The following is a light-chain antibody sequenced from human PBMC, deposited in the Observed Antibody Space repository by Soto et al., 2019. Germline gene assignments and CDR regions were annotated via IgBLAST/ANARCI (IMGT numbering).Light chain of an antibody. CDR2: AAY. CDR3: QHNNSFSPIT. J-gene: IGKJ5*01. V-gene: IGKV1-9*01. CDR1: EDISSY. Sequence: IQLTQSPSSLAASVVDRVTFTCRASEDISSYLVWYQQKPGAAPKLLIYAAYALHSGVPSTFRGSGSGTEFTPTISSLQPDDFATYYCQHNNSFSPITCGQGTRLEIK.